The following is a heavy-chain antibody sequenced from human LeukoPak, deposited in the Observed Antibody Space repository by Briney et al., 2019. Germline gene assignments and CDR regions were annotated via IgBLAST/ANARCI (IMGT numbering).Heavy chain of an antibody. CDR2: ISPDGSTT. V-gene: IGHV3-74*03. CDR3: ARQYSSVWYFDH. CDR1: GFTFSRYW. J-gene: IGHJ4*02. Sequence: PGGSLRLSCAASGFTFSRYWMHWVRQAPGKGLMWVSRISPDGSTTLYADSVKGRFTISRDNAKNTLYLQMNSLGAEDTAVYYCARQYSSVWYFDHWGQGTLVTVSS. D-gene: IGHD6-19*01.